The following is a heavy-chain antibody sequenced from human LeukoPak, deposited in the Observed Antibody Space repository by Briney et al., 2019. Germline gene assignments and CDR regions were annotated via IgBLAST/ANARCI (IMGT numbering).Heavy chain of an antibody. Sequence: GGSLRLSCAASGFTFSSYSMNWVRQAPGKGLEWVSSISSSSSYIYYADSVKGRFTISRDNAKNSLYLQMNSLRAEDTAVYYCASSEQWLVDFDYWGQGTLVTVSS. D-gene: IGHD6-19*01. CDR2: ISSSSSYI. CDR3: ASSEQWLVDFDY. CDR1: GFTFSSYS. V-gene: IGHV3-21*01. J-gene: IGHJ4*02.